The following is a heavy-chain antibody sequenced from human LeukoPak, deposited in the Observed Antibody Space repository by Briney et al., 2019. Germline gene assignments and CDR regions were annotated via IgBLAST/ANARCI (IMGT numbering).Heavy chain of an antibody. CDR1: GYRFTSYW. J-gene: IGHJ3*02. CDR2: FDPSDSYP. CDR3: ARPMPTYCTSTGCYSGAFDI. Sequence: PGESLKISCKGSGYRFTSYWINWVRQMPGKGLEMMGRFDPSDSYPNSSPSFQGNVTFSANKPISTAYLQWSSLRASDTAMYYCARPMPTYCTSTGCYSGAFDIWGQGTMVTVSS. V-gene: IGHV5-10-1*01. D-gene: IGHD2-2*01.